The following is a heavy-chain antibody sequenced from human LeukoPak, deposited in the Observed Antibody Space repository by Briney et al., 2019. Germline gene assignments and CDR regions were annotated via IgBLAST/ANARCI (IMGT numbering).Heavy chain of an antibody. CDR1: GFTFSSYW. Sequence: GGSLRLSCAASGFTFSSYWMHWVRQAPGKGLVWVSRINSDGSSTSYADSVKGRFTISRDNAKNTLYLQMNSLRAEDTAVYYCAGDQLAATYYYYGMDVWGQGTTVTVSS. CDR3: AGDQLAATYYYYGMDV. J-gene: IGHJ6*02. D-gene: IGHD2-15*01. CDR2: INSDGSST. V-gene: IGHV3-74*01.